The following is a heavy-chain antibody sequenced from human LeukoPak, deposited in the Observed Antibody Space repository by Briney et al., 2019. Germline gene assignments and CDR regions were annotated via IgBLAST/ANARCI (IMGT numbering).Heavy chain of an antibody. D-gene: IGHD1-14*01. CDR2: IGAAGAHT. CDR1: GFRFSYHD. CDR3: ARELGGTKTGGFDI. J-gene: IGHJ3*02. V-gene: IGHV3-64*02. Sequence: PGGSLRLSCAASGFRFSYHDMHWVRQVPGKGLEFVSSIGAAGAHTFYADSVKGRFTISRDNFQSTMYLQMDGLRPEDSAVYYCARELGGTKTGGFDIWGQGTVVTVSS.